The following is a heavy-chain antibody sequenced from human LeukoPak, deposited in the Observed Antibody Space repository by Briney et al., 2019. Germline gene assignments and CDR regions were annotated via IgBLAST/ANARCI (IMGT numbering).Heavy chain of an antibody. CDR1: GGSFSGYY. CDR3: ARGRDLITMVRGVLFQF. CDR2: INHSGST. D-gene: IGHD3-10*01. J-gene: IGHJ4*02. Sequence: SETLSLTCAVYGGSFSGYYWSWIRQPPGKGLEWIGEINHSGSTNYNPSLKSRVTISVDTSKNQFSLKLSSVTAADTAVYYCARGRDLITMVRGVLFQFWGQGTLVTASS. V-gene: IGHV4-34*01.